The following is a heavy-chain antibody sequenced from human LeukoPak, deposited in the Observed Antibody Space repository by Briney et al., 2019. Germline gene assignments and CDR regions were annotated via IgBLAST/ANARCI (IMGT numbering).Heavy chain of an antibody. CDR3: ATDRGGTVYGFDV. Sequence: GGSLRLSCAASGFTFSSYAMSWVRQAPGKGLEWVSGISGSAGSKYYADSVKGRFTISRDNSKNTLYLQMDSLRAADTAVYSCATDRGGTVYGFDVWGQGTPVAVSS. CDR2: ISGSAGSK. V-gene: IGHV3-23*01. J-gene: IGHJ6*02. CDR1: GFTFSSYA. D-gene: IGHD2-15*01.